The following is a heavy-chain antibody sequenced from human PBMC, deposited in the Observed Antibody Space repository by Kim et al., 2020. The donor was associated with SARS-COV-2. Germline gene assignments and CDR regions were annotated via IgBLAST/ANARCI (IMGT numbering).Heavy chain of an antibody. Sequence: SETLSLTCIVSGGSISTYYWSWIRQPPGKGLEWIGYIHYSGSTNYNPSLKSRVTISVDTSKNQFSLKLSSVTAADTAVYYCARSYGRYYNWFDPWGQGTL. CDR1: GGSISTYY. V-gene: IGHV4-59*08. D-gene: IGHD2-15*01. J-gene: IGHJ5*02. CDR3: ARSYGRYYNWFDP. CDR2: IHYSGST.